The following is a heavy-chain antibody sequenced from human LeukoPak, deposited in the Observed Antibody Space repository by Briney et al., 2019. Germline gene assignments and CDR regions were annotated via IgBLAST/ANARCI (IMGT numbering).Heavy chain of an antibody. CDR2: MNPNSGNT. J-gene: IGHJ3*02. D-gene: IGHD3-16*02. Sequence: GASVKVSCKASGYTFTSYDINWVRQATGQGLEWMGWMNPNSGNTGYAQKFQGRVTMTRNTSVSTAYMELSSLRSEDTAVYYCARGGGRYRSNAFDIWGQGTMVTVSS. CDR1: GYTFTSYD. CDR3: ARGGGRYRSNAFDI. V-gene: IGHV1-8*01.